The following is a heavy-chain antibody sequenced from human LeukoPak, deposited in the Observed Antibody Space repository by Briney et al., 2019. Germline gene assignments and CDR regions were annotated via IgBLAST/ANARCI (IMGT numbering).Heavy chain of an antibody. J-gene: IGHJ6*02. CDR3: VRQNGGYSYGMDV. CDR2: IRQDGSEK. Sequence: GSLRLSCAASGLTLSSDWMSWVRQAPGKGLEWVANIRQDGSEKHYVGSVKGRFTISRDNAKNSLSLQMNSLRAEDTAVYYCVRQNGGYSYGMDVWGQGTTVTVS. CDR1: GLTLSSDW. V-gene: IGHV3-7*01. D-gene: IGHD3-22*01.